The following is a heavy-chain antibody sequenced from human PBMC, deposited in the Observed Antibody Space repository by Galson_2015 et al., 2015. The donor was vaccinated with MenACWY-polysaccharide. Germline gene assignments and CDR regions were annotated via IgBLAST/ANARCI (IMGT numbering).Heavy chain of an antibody. CDR2: IYWDEDQ. CDR1: GFSLRTSGVG. J-gene: IGHJ3*02. Sequence: PALAKPTPTLTLTCTVSGFSLRTSGVGGGWIRQTPGKALEWLELIYWDEDQRYRPSMKSKVHITQETYQTQRVLTMTNMTPVDTGTYYCAHRMGVAGFDIWGQGTTVIVSS. V-gene: IGHV2-5*02. CDR3: AHRMGVAGFDI. D-gene: IGHD3-10*01.